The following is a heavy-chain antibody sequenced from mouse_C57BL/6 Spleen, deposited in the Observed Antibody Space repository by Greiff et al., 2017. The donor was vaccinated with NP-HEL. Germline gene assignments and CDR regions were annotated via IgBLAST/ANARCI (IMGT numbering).Heavy chain of an antibody. CDR3: TTNYDFAY. J-gene: IGHJ3*01. D-gene: IGHD2-4*01. CDR2: IDPENGDT. CDR1: GFNIKDDY. Sequence: EVQLQQSGAELVGPGASVKLSCTASGFNIKDDYMHWVKQRPEQGLEWIGWIDPENGDTEYASKFQGKATITADTSSNTAYLQLSSLTSEDTAVYYCTTNYDFAYWGQGTLVTVSA. V-gene: IGHV14-4*01.